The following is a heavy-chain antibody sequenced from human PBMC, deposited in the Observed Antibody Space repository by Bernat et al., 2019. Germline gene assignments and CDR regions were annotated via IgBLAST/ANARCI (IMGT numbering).Heavy chain of an antibody. J-gene: IGHJ4*02. CDR1: GGSITSSTSYY. CDR3: ARHTESPEYDERIGYLGGFDY. V-gene: IGHV4-39*01. D-gene: IGHD3-22*01. CDR2: LIYTGST. Sequence: QLQLQESGPGLVKPSETLSLTCTVSGGSITSSTSYYWGWVRQPPGKGLEWIGSLIYTGSTYYNPSLKSRVTIYVDTPKNQFSLRLSSVTAADTAVYYCARHTESPEYDERIGYLGGFDYWGQGTLVTVSS.